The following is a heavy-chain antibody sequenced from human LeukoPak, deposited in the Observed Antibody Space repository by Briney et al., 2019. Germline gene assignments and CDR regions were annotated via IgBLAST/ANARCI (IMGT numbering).Heavy chain of an antibody. Sequence: ASVKVSCKASGYTFTGYYMHWVRQAPGQGLEWMGWINPNSGGTNYAQKSQGRVTMTRDTSISTAYMELSRLRSDDTAVYYCARDPEQQLAYFDYWGQGTLVTVSS. CDR3: ARDPEQQLAYFDY. J-gene: IGHJ4*02. D-gene: IGHD6-13*01. CDR1: GYTFTGYY. V-gene: IGHV1-2*02. CDR2: INPNSGGT.